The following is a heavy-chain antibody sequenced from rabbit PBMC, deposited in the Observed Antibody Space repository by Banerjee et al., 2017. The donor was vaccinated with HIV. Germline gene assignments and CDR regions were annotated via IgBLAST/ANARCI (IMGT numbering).Heavy chain of an antibody. CDR1: GFSFSDKYV. CDR2: IYPDYGST. D-gene: IGHD1-1*01. V-gene: IGHV1S45*01. CDR3: TIFGDASSGFNL. J-gene: IGHJ4*01. Sequence: QEQLEESGGDLVKPGRSLTLTCTASGFSFSDKYVMCWVRQAPGKGLEWIAYIYPDYGSTDYASWVNGRFTISLDNAQNTVFLQMTSLTAADTATYFCTIFGDASSGFNLWGPGTLVTVS.